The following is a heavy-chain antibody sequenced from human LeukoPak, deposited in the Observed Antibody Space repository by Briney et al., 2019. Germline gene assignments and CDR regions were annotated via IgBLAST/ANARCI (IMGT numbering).Heavy chain of an antibody. CDR1: GYSFTSYW. CDR2: IYPGDSDT. J-gene: IGHJ3*02. Sequence: GESLKISCKGSGYSFTSYWSGWVRQMPGKGLEWMGIIYPGDSDTRYSPSFQGQVTISADKSISTAYLQWSSLKASDTAMYYCARLLATVTLSTYAFDIWGQGTMVTVSS. CDR3: ARLLATVTLSTYAFDI. V-gene: IGHV5-51*01. D-gene: IGHD4-17*01.